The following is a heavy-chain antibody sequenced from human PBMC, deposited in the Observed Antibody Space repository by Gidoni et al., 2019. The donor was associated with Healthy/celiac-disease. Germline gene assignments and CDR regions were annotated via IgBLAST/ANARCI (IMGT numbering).Heavy chain of an antibody. J-gene: IGHJ4*02. CDR1: GFTFSSYG. V-gene: IGHV3-30*18. D-gene: IGHD3-10*01. Sequence: QVQLVESGGGVVQPGRSLRLSCAASGFTFSSYGMHWVRQAPGKGLEWVAVISYDGSNKYYADSVKGRFTISRDNSKNTLYLQMNSLRAEDTAVYYCAKAPRGSGSYAFDYWGQGTLVTVSS. CDR2: ISYDGSNK. CDR3: AKAPRGSGSYAFDY.